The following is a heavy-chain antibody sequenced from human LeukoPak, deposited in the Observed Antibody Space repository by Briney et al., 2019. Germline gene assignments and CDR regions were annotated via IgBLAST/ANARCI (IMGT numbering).Heavy chain of an antibody. CDR1: GYTFTDSF. J-gene: IGHJ3*02. CDR2: INLKSGGT. V-gene: IGHV1-2*02. CDR3: ARAAVYSSTSYSLRDDAFDI. D-gene: IGHD6-13*01. Sequence: ASVKVSCKASGYTFTDSFMHWVRQAPGQGLEWMGWINLKSGGTNHAQKFQGRVSMTRDTSISTAYMELNSLTSDDTAVYFCARAAVYSSTSYSLRDDAFDIWGQGTLVAVSS.